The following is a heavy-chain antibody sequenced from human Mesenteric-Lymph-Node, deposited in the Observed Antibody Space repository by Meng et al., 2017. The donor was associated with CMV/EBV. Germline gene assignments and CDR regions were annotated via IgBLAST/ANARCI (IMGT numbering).Heavy chain of an antibody. Sequence: SETLSLTCTVSGGSISSYYWSWIRQPPGKGLEWIGYIYYSGSTNYNPSLKSRVTISVDTSKNQFSLKLSSVTAADPAVYYCAGLTVTNYYYYGMDVWGQGTTVTVSS. D-gene: IGHD4-17*01. CDR2: IYYSGST. CDR1: GGSISSYY. V-gene: IGHV4-59*01. J-gene: IGHJ6*02. CDR3: AGLTVTNYYYYGMDV.